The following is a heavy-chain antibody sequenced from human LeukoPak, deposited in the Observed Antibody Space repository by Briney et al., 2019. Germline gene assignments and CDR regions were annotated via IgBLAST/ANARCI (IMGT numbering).Heavy chain of an antibody. Sequence: HTGGSLRLSCSASGFTFSSYAMHWVRQAPGKGLEYVSAISSNGGSTYYADSVKGRFTISRDNSKNTLYLQMSSLRAEDTAVYYCVKDLARPAATYYDFWSGPIGDYFDYWGQGTLVTVSS. CDR3: VKDLARPAATYYDFWSGPIGDYFDY. CDR2: ISSNGGST. V-gene: IGHV3-64D*09. D-gene: IGHD3-3*01. J-gene: IGHJ4*02. CDR1: GFTFSSYA.